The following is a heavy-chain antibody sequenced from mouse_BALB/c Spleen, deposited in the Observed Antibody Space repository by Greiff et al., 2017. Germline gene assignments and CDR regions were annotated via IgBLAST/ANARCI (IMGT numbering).Heavy chain of an antibody. CDR3: ARSDGYYVDAMDY. CDR1: GDSFTSGY. CDR2: ISYSGST. Sequence: VQLKQSGPSLVKPSQTLSLTCSVTGDSFTSGYWNWIRKFPGNKLEYMGYISYSGSTYYNPSLKSRISITRDTSKNQYYLQLKTVTTEDTATYYCARSDGYYVDAMDYWGQGTSVTVSA. V-gene: IGHV3-8*02. J-gene: IGHJ4*01. D-gene: IGHD2-3*01.